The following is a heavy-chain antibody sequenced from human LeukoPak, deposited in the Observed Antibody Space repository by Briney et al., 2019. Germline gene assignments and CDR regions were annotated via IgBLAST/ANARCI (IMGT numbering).Heavy chain of an antibody. CDR1: GFTFSNYG. Sequence: GGSLRLSCAASGFTFSNYGMSWVRQAPGKGLEWVSAISGSGGSTYYADSVKGRFTISRDNSKNTLYLQMNSLRAEDTAVYYCARDLRSSGYYAFDYWGQGTLVTVSS. CDR2: ISGSGGST. CDR3: ARDLRSSGYYAFDY. D-gene: IGHD3-22*01. J-gene: IGHJ4*02. V-gene: IGHV3-23*01.